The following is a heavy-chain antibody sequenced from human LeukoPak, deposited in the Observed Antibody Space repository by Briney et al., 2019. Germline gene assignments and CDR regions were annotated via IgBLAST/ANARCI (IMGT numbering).Heavy chain of an antibody. Sequence: GRSLRLSCAASGFTFDDYAMHWVRQAPGKGLEWVSGISWNSGSIGYADSVKGRFTISRDNAKNSLYLQMNSLRAEDTALYYCAKDIGIQLRHYYYTDVWGKGTTVTISS. CDR3: AKDIGIQLRHYYYTDV. CDR2: ISWNSGSI. V-gene: IGHV3-9*01. D-gene: IGHD5-18*01. CDR1: GFTFDDYA. J-gene: IGHJ6*03.